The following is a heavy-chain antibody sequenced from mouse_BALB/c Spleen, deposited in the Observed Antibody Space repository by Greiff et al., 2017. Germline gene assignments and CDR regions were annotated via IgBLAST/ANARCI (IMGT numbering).Heavy chain of an antibody. CDR2: IWAGGST. CDR1: GFSLTSYG. D-gene: IGHD2-14*01. Sequence: VHLVESGPGLVAPSQSLSITCTVSGFSLTSYGVHWVRQPPGKGLEWLGVIWAGGSTKYNSALMSRLSISKDNSKSQVFLKMNSLQTDDTAMYYCARAYDRYENAMDYWGQGTAGTVSS. CDR3: ARAYDRYENAMDY. V-gene: IGHV2-9*02. J-gene: IGHJ4*01.